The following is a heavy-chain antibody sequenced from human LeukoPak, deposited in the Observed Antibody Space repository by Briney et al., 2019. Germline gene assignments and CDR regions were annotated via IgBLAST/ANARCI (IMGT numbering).Heavy chain of an antibody. J-gene: IGHJ5*02. CDR2: IVGSSSTI. D-gene: IGHD2-2*02. Sequence: HTGGSLRLSCAASGFSFSTYSMNWVRQAPGKGLEWVSYIVGSSSTIYYADSVKGRFTISRDNAKNSLYLQMNSLRAEDTAVYYCARDFSRKKEYQLLYLIGIAGWFDPWGQGTLVTVSS. CDR3: ARDFSRKKEYQLLYLIGIAGWFDP. V-gene: IGHV3-48*04. CDR1: GFSFSTYS.